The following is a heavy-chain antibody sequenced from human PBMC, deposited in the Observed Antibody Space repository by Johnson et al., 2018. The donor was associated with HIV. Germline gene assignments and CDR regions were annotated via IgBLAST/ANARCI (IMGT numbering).Heavy chain of an antibody. D-gene: IGHD6-6*01. J-gene: IGHJ3*02. CDR3: AKDPYKYSSSSYAFDI. V-gene: IGHV3-30*04. CDR1: GFTFSSYA. Sequence: QMLLVESGGGVVQPGRSLRLSCAASGFTFSSYAMHWVRQAPGKGLEWVAVISYDGSNKYYADSVKGRFTISRDNSKNTLYLQMNSLRAEDTAVYYCAKDPYKYSSSSYAFDIWGQGTMVTVSS. CDR2: ISYDGSNK.